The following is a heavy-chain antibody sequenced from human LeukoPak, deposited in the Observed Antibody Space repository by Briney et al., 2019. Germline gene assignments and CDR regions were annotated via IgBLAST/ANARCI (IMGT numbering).Heavy chain of an antibody. CDR2: ISGSGGST. D-gene: IGHD2-15*01. CDR3: AKGIVVVVAACAFDI. Sequence: PGGSLRLSCAASGFTFSSYAMSWVRQAPGKGLEWVSAISGSGGSTYYADSVKGRFTISGDNSKNTLYLQMNSLRAEDTAVYYCAKGIVVVVAACAFDIWGQGTMVTVSS. V-gene: IGHV3-23*01. CDR1: GFTFSSYA. J-gene: IGHJ3*02.